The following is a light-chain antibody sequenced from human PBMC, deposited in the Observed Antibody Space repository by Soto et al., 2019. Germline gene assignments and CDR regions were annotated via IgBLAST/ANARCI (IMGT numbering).Light chain of an antibody. V-gene: IGKV3-15*01. Sequence: DIVMTQSPATLSMSPGERATLSCGASQTINKNLAWNQQKPVQAPRLLIYGASTRATGIPDRFSGIGSGTEFNLTISSLQSEDFAVYYCQQYDKWPWTFGQGTKVEIK. CDR2: GAS. J-gene: IGKJ1*01. CDR1: QTINKN. CDR3: QQYDKWPWT.